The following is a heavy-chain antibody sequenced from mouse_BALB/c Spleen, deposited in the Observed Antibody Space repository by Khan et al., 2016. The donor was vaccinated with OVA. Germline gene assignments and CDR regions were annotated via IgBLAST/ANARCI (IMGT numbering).Heavy chain of an antibody. CDR3: ARTARIKY. Sequence: EVQLQESGPGLVKPSQSLSLTCTVTGYSITSGYGWNWIRQFPGNKLEWMGYISYSGSTNYNPSLKSRIYITRDPAKNQFFLQLNSVTTEDTATYYCARTARIKYWGQGTTLTVSS. D-gene: IGHD1-2*01. CDR1: GYSITSGYG. J-gene: IGHJ2*01. V-gene: IGHV3-2*02. CDR2: ISYSGST.